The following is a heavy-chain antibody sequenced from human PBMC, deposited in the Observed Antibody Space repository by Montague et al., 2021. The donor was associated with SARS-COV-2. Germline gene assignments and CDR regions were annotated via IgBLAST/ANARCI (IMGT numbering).Heavy chain of an antibody. D-gene: IGHD3-3*01. CDR2: IYYSGST. V-gene: IGHV4-59*01. CDR1: GGSISSYY. J-gene: IGHJ4*02. Sequence: SETLSLTCTVSGGSISSYYWSWIRQPPGKGLEWIGYIYYSGSTXXXPSXXXRVTMSVDTSKNQFSLKLSSVTAADTAVYYCARAPVAHITIFGVVTSFDYWGQGTLVTVSS. CDR3: ARAPVAHITIFGVVTSFDY.